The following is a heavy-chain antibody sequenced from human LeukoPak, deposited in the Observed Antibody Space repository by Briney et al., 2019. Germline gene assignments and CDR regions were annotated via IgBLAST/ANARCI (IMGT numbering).Heavy chain of an antibody. CDR2: INHSGST. J-gene: IGHJ5*02. CDR3: ARGGNDYVWGSYRYTPYNCFDP. CDR1: GGSFSGYY. V-gene: IGHV4-34*01. D-gene: IGHD3-16*02. Sequence: PSETLSLTCAVYGGSFSGYYWSWIRQPPGKGLEWIGEINHSGSTNYNPSLKSRVTISVDTSKNQFSLKLSSVTAADTAVYYCARGGNDYVWGSYRYTPYNCFDPWGQGTLVTVSS.